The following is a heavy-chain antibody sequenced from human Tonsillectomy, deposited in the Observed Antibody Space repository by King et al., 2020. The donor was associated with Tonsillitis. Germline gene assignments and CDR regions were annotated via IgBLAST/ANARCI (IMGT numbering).Heavy chain of an antibody. J-gene: IGHJ4*02. CDR2: INHSGSS. CDR3: ARESPDRRPDY. CDR1: GGSLSGYY. V-gene: IGHV4-34*01. Sequence: VQLQQWGAGLLKPSETLSLTCAVYGGSLSGYYWSWIRQPPGKGLEWIGEINHSGSSDYNPSLKSRVTISMDTSKNQFSLKLSSVTASDTAVYFCARESPDRRPDYWAQGTLVTVSS. D-gene: IGHD3-22*01.